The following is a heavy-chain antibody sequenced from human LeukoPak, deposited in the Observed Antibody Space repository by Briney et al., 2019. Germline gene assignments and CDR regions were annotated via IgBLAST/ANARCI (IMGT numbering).Heavy chain of an antibody. CDR2: IIPIFGTA. CDR1: GGTFSSYA. CDR3: ARSPGGYSGSYFTGMDV. Sequence: GASVKVSCKASGGTFSSYAISWVRQAPGQGLEWMGEIIPIFGTANYAQKFQGRVTITADESTSTAYMELSSLRSEDTAVYYCARSPGGYSGSYFTGMDVWGQGTTVTVSS. V-gene: IGHV1-69*13. J-gene: IGHJ6*02. D-gene: IGHD1-26*01.